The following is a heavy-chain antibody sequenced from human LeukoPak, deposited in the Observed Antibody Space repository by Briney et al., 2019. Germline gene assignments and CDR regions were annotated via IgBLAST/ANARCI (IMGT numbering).Heavy chain of an antibody. CDR1: GGSFSSYY. CDR2: ISDSGST. J-gene: IGHJ3*02. V-gene: IGHV4-59*01. Sequence: SETLSLTCTVSGGSFSSYYWSWIRQPPGKGLEWIGYISDSGSTNYNPSLKSRVTISVDTSKNQFSLKLTSVTAADTALYYCAREGLLCGGDCYTDGFDICGQGTMVTVSS. D-gene: IGHD2-21*02. CDR3: AREGLLCGGDCYTDGFDI.